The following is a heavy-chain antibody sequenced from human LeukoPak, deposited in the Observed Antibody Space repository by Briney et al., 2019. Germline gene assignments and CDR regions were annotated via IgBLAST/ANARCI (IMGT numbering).Heavy chain of an antibody. CDR2: ISYDGSNK. J-gene: IGHJ4*02. D-gene: IGHD3-10*01. V-gene: IGHV3-30*18. CDR3: AKDRGLRFLKNTFDY. CDR1: GFTFSSYG. Sequence: GRSLRLSCAASGFTFSSYGMHWVRQAPGKGLEWVAVISYDGSNKYYADSVKGRFTISRDNSKNTLYLQMNSLRAEDTAVYYCAKDRGLRFLKNTFDYWGQGTLVTVSS.